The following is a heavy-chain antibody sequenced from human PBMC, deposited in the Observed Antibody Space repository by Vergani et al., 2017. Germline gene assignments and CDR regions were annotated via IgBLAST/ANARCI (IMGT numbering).Heavy chain of an antibody. J-gene: IGHJ4*02. D-gene: IGHD3-9*01. Sequence: EVPLFESGGGLVQPGGSLRLTCAASEFTLSNYAMNWVRQAPGKGLEWVSGISGSGVSAYYTDSVKGRFTISRDNSKNMLFLQMNNLRTEDTAIYYCAKRYFVSGNYLFAYWGQGTLVTVSS. CDR1: EFTLSNYA. CDR3: AKRYFVSGNYLFAY. V-gene: IGHV3-23*01. CDR2: ISGSGVSA.